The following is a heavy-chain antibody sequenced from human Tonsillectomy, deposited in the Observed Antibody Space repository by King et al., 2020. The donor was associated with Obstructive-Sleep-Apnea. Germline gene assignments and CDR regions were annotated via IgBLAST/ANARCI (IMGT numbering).Heavy chain of an antibody. Sequence: VQLVESGGGLVQPGRSLRLSCAASGFTFEDYAMHWVRQAPGKGLEWVSGISWHSGSIGYADSVKGRFTISRDNAKNCFFLQMNSLRTDVTSVCVFLKGRFTISWDNAKNSLFLTMKSLRTEDTALYFCVKDPSYYYPSGGYYKNWGQGTLVTVSS. J-gene: IGHJ4*02. CDR2: ISWHSGSI. V-gene: IGHV3-9*01. CDR3: LKGRFTISWDNAKNSLFLTMKSLRTEDTALYFCVKDPSYYYPSGGYYKN. CDR1: GFTFEDYA. D-gene: IGHD3-22*01.